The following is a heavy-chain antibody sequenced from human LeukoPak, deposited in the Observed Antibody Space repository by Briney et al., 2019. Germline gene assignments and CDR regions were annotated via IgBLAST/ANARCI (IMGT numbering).Heavy chain of an antibody. CDR2: IIPIFGTA. CDR3: ARSIAVATNWLDP. J-gene: IGHJ5*02. V-gene: IGHV1-69*05. CDR1: GGTFSSYA. D-gene: IGHD6-19*01. Sequence: ASVKVSCKASGGTFSSYAISWVRQAPGQGLEWMGGIIPIFGTANYAQKFQGRVTITTDESTSTAYMELSSLRSEDTAVYYCARSIAVATNWLDPWGQGTLVTVSS.